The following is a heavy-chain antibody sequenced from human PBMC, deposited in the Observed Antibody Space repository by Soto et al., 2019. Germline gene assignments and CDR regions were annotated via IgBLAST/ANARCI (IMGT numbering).Heavy chain of an antibody. CDR2: ISGGGGTT. J-gene: IGHJ4*02. D-gene: IGHD6-19*01. CDR1: GFTFSSHA. CDR3: TKAVAAVDY. V-gene: IGHV3-23*01. Sequence: EVQLLESGGGLVQFGGSLRLSCAASGFTFSSHAMSWVRQAPGKGLEWVSGISGGGGTTYYADSVKGRFTISRDTSKNTLYLQMNSLRVEDTAVHYCTKAVAAVDYWGQGTLVTVSS.